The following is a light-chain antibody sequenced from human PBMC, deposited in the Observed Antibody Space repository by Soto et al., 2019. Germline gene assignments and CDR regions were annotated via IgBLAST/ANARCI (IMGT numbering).Light chain of an antibody. V-gene: IGKV3-15*01. CDR2: GAS. CDR3: QQYNIWPQM. J-gene: IGKJ1*01. CDR1: QSVSSN. Sequence: EIVMTQSPATLSVSPGERATLSCRASQSVSSNLAWYQQKPGQAPRLLIYGASTRATGIPARFSGSGSGTEFTLTISSLQSEDFAVYDCQQYNIWPQMFGQGTKVEIK.